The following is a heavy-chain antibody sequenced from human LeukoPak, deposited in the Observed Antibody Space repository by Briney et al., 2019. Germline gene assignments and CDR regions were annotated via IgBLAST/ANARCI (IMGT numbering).Heavy chain of an antibody. CDR1: GYTFTSYD. D-gene: IGHD3-22*01. CDR2: MNPNSGNT. Sequence: RAPVKVSCKASGYTFTSYDINWVRQATGQGLEWMGWMNPNSGNTNYAQKLQGRVTMTTDTSTSTAYMELRSLRSDDTAVYYCARHRLPRVYYDSSGYYHDAFDIWGRGTMVTVSS. J-gene: IGHJ3*02. V-gene: IGHV1-18*01. CDR3: ARHRLPRVYYDSSGYYHDAFDI.